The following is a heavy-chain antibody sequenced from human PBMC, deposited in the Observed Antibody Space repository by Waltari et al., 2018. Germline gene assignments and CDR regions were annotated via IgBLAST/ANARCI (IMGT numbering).Heavy chain of an antibody. V-gene: IGHV1-2*02. CDR2: INPNRGGT. CDR3: ARGSITIFGVVISPDAFDI. J-gene: IGHJ3*02. CDR1: GYTFTGYY. Sequence: QVQLVQSGAEVKKPGASVKVSCKASGYTFTGYYMHWVRQAPGQGLEWKGWINPNRGGTNYAQKFQGRVTMTRDTSISTAYMELSRLRSDDTAVYYCARGSITIFGVVISPDAFDIWGQGTMVTVSS. D-gene: IGHD3-3*01.